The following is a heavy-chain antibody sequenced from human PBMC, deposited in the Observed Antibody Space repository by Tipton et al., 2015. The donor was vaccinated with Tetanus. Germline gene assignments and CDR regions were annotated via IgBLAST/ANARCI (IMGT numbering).Heavy chain of an antibody. V-gene: IGHV3-23*01. CDR1: GFTFSSYA. Sequence: GSLRLSCAASGFTFSSYAMSWVRQAPGKGLEWVSAISGSGGSTYYADSVKGRFTISRDNSKNTLYLQMNSLRAEDTAVYYRAKDAINPMITFGGVIVVNFDYWGQGTLVTVSS. CDR2: ISGSGGST. CDR3: AKDAINPMITFGGVIVVNFDY. D-gene: IGHD3-16*02. J-gene: IGHJ4*02.